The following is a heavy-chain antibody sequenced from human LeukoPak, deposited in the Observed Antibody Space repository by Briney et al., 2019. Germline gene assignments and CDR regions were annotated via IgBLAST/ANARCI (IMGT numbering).Heavy chain of an antibody. D-gene: IGHD3-10*01. CDR3: AGPLGSPYFHH. Sequence: GGSLRLSCAASGFTFSSYGMNWVRQAPGKGLEWISYIDTSSNTKNYADSVKGRFTISRDNAKNSLYLQMNSLRVEDTAVYYCAGPLGSPYFHHWGQGTLVTVSS. J-gene: IGHJ1*01. V-gene: IGHV3-48*01. CDR2: IDTSSNTK. CDR1: GFTFSSYG.